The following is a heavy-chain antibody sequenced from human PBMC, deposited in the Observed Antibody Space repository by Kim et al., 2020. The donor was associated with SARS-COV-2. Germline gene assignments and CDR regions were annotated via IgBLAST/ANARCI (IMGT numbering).Heavy chain of an antibody. Sequence: RFTISRDNSKNTLYLQMNSRRAEDTAVYYCARDNNYGGNKSPNYYYGMDVWGQGTTVTVSS. D-gene: IGHD4-17*01. J-gene: IGHJ6*02. V-gene: IGHV3-53*01. CDR3: ARDNNYGGNKSPNYYYGMDV.